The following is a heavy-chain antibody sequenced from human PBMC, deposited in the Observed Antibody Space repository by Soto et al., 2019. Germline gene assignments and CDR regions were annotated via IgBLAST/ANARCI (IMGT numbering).Heavy chain of an antibody. CDR2: INHSGST. J-gene: IGHJ4*02. CDR1: GGSFSGYY. V-gene: IGHV4-34*01. Sequence: QVQLQQWGAGLLKPSETLSLTCAVYGGSFSGYYWGWIRQPPGKGLEWIGEINHSGSTNYNPSLKSRVTISVDTSKNQFSLKLSSVTAADTAVYYCARGGCSGGSCYGPGFFDYWGQGTLVTVSS. D-gene: IGHD2-15*01. CDR3: ARGGCSGGSCYGPGFFDY.